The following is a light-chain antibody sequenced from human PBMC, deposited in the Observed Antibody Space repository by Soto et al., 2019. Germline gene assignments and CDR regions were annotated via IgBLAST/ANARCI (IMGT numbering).Light chain of an antibody. V-gene: IGKV1D-8*01. CDR2: DTS. J-gene: IGKJ2*01. Sequence: VIWMTQSPSFLSAIRGDRVTISCRLIQDIEHYLAWYRQKPGKAPELLIYDTSRLQTGAPSRFSGSGSGTYVTLTISSLQSEDFATYYCQQYYTFPLYTFGQGTKLEI. CDR1: QDIEHY. CDR3: QQYYTFPLYT.